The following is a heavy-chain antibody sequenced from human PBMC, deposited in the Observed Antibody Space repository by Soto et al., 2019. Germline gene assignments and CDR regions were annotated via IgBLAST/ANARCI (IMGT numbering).Heavy chain of an antibody. D-gene: IGHD1-26*01. CDR3: ARDRVEGAGWFDP. J-gene: IGHJ5*02. V-gene: IGHV3-11*01. Sequence: QVQVVESGGGLVKPGGSLRLSCAASGFTVSDYYMNWIRQAPGKGLDWVSYISHSGTTISYADSVRGRFTISRDIAENSLFLQMNSLRAEDTAVYYCARDRVEGAGWFDPWGQGTLVTVSS. CDR1: GFTVSDYY. CDR2: ISHSGTTI.